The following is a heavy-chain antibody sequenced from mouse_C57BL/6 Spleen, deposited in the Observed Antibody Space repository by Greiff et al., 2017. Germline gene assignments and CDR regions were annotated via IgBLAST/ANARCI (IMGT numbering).Heavy chain of an antibody. Sequence: VQVVESGAELARPGASVKLSCKASGYTFTSYGISWVKQRTGQGLEWIGEIYPRSGNTYYNEKFKGKATLTADKSSSTAYMELRSLTSEDSAVYFCAREDYYYGSSYDGYAMDYWGQGTSVTVSS. CDR2: IYPRSGNT. V-gene: IGHV1-81*01. CDR1: GYTFTSYG. CDR3: AREDYYYGSSYDGYAMDY. J-gene: IGHJ4*01. D-gene: IGHD1-1*01.